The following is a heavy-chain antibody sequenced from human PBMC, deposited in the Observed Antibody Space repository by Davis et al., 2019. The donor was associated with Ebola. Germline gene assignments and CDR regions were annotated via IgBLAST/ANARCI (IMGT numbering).Heavy chain of an antibody. V-gene: IGHV3-53*01. J-gene: IGHJ3*02. D-gene: IGHD3-10*01. Sequence: GESLKISCAASGFTVSINYMSWVRQAPGKGLEWVSVIYSGGSTYYADSVKGRFTISRDNSKKTLYLQMNSLRAEDTAVYFCARDVWFGELRSAALDIWGQGTMVTVSS. CDR3: ARDVWFGELRSAALDI. CDR2: IYSGGST. CDR1: GFTVSINY.